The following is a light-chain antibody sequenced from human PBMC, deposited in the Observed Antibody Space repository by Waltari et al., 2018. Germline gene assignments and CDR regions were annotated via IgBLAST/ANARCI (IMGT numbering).Light chain of an antibody. CDR2: DVS. CDR1: SRAVGGYNF. CDR3: SSYTGGSTFVL. Sequence: QSALTQPASVSGSPGQSITISCTGTSRAVGGYNFVSWSPQEPAKAPKVMSFDVSRRPSGVSDRFAGAKAGNTASLTIAGLQAEDEADYYCSSYTGGSTFVLFGGGTKLTVL. V-gene: IGLV2-14*01. J-gene: IGLJ2*01.